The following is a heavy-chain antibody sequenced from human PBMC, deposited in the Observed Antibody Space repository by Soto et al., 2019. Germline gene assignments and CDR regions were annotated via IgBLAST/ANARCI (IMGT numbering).Heavy chain of an antibody. Sequence: EVQLVESGGGLVQPGGSLSLSCVASGIPVSSNYMTWVRQAPGKGLEWVSVLHSGGDTYYANSVKGRFTISRHDSTNTPFLLMNCATSEDTAVYYCARDGPYYYASRMDVWGQGTTVTVSS. J-gene: IGHJ6*02. D-gene: IGHD3-10*01. V-gene: IGHV3-53*04. CDR2: LHSGGDT. CDR1: GIPVSSNY. CDR3: ARDGPYYYASRMDV.